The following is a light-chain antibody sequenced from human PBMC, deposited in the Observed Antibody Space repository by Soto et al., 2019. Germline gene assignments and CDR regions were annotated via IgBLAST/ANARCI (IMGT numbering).Light chain of an antibody. CDR2: GTS. CDR1: QSVSSSY. V-gene: IGKV3-20*01. Sequence: IVLTQSPGTLSLSPGERATLSCRASQSVSSSYLVWYQQSPGQPPRLLIYGTSTRAAGISDRFSGSGSGTDFTLTICRLEPGDSAVYYCQQYGTSALTFGGGTKVEIK. J-gene: IGKJ4*01. CDR3: QQYGTSALT.